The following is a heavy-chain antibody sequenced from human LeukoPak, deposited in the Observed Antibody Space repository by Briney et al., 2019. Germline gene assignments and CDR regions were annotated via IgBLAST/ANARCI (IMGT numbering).Heavy chain of an antibody. CDR1: GFTFSSYA. J-gene: IGHJ3*02. V-gene: IGHV3-74*01. CDR3: ARDWNYHDSSGYYYVDAFDI. D-gene: IGHD3-22*01. Sequence: GSLRLSCAASGFTFSSYAMSWVRQPPGKGLVWVSRIRSDGSSTSYADSVKGRFTISRDNAKNTLYLQMNSLRAEDTAVYYCARDWNYHDSSGYYYVDAFDIWGQGTMVTVSS. CDR2: IRSDGSST.